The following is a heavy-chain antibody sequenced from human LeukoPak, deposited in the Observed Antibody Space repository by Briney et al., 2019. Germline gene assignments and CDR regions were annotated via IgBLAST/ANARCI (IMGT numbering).Heavy chain of an antibody. V-gene: IGHV4-4*02. CDR3: ARGERYGSSWPFDF. CDR2: INHSGTT. Sequence: SGTLSLTCAVSGVSITTTNCWTWVRQPPGKGLEWIGEINHSGTTNYNPSLKSRVTISVDTSKNQFSLKLSSVTGPDGGVDYWARGERYGSSWPFDFWGQGTLVTVSS. D-gene: IGHD6-13*01. J-gene: IGHJ4*02. CDR1: GVSITTTNC.